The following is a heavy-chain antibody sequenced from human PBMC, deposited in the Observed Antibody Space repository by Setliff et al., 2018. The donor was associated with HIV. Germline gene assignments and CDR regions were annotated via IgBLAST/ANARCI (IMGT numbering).Heavy chain of an antibody. CDR1: GVSIDKNY. CDR2: VYMSGKT. CDR3: AAAEGQGPWYFFDN. Sequence: KSSETLSLTCTVSGVSIDKNYWSWVRRPPGKGLEWIGRVYMSGKTNYSPSLKSRVTISVDTSKNQFSLSLSSVTATDTALYFCAAAEGQGPWYFFDNWGQGTQVTVS. V-gene: IGHV4-4*07. D-gene: IGHD6-13*01. J-gene: IGHJ4*02.